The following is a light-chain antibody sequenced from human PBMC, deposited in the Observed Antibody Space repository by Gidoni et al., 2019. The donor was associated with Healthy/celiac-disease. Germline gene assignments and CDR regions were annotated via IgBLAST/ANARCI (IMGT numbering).Light chain of an antibody. CDR2: DAS. CDR3: QQRSNWPGA. Sequence: EIVLTQSLATLSLSPGASATLTGRASQSVSRYLAWYQQKPGQAPRLLIYDASNRATGIPARFSGSGSGTDFTLTISSLEPEDFAVYYCQQRSNWPGAFXPXTKVDIK. J-gene: IGKJ3*01. V-gene: IGKV3-11*01. CDR1: QSVSRY.